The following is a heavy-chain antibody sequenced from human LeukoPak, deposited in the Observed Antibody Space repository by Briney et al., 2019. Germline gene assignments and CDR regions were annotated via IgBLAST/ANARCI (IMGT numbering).Heavy chain of an antibody. J-gene: IGHJ4*02. CDR3: TRHERIYYDSSGLPFDY. Sequence: GGSLRLSCAASGFTFSGSAMHWVRQASGKGLEWIGRIRSKANSYATAYAASVKGRFTISRDDSKNTAYLQMNSLKTEDTAVYYCTRHERIYYDSSGLPFDYWGQGTLVTVSS. CDR1: GFTFSGSA. D-gene: IGHD3-22*01. CDR2: IRSKANSYAT. V-gene: IGHV3-73*01.